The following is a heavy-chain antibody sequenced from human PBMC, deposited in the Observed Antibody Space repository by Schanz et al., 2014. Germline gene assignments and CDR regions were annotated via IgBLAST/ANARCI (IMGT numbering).Heavy chain of an antibody. Sequence: EVQLLESGGGLVEPGGSLRLSCAASGFSFSSYAMGWVRQARGKGLEWVSAMNESHSTIYYADAVRGRFTISRDNAENTLFLQMNSLRPKDTAVYYCARKVVATIGGYYDNWGQGTLVIVSS. V-gene: IGHV3-23*01. CDR3: ARKVVATIGGYYDN. CDR2: MNESHSTI. D-gene: IGHD5-12*01. CDR1: GFSFSSYA. J-gene: IGHJ4*02.